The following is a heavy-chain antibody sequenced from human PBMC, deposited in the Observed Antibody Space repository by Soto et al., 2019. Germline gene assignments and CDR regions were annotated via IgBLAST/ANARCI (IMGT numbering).Heavy chain of an antibody. J-gene: IGHJ6*02. CDR1: GGTFSSYA. Sequence: QVQLVQYGAEVKKPGSSVKVSCKASGGTFSSYAISWVRQAPGQGLEWMGGIIPIFGTANYAQKFQGRVTITADESTSTAYMELSSLRSEDTAVYYCARDASYYDFWSGYYSDYYGMDVWGQGTTVTVSS. CDR2: IIPIFGTA. D-gene: IGHD3-3*01. CDR3: ARDASYYDFWSGYYSDYYGMDV. V-gene: IGHV1-69*01.